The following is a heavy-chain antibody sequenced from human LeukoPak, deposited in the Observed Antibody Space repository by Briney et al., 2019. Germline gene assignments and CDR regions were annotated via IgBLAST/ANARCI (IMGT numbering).Heavy chain of an antibody. CDR3: ARILAYCGGDCSFFDY. CDR2: IYYSGST. Sequence: SETLSLTCTVSGGSISSYYWSWVRQPPGKGLEWLGYIYYSGSTNYSPSLKSRVTISVDTSKNQFSLKLSSVTAADTAVYYCARILAYCGGDCSFFDYWGQGTLVTVSS. D-gene: IGHD2-21*01. J-gene: IGHJ4*02. V-gene: IGHV4-59*01. CDR1: GGSISSYY.